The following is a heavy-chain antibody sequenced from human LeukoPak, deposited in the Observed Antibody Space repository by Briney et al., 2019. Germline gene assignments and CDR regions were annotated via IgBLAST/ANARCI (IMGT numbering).Heavy chain of an antibody. D-gene: IGHD3-22*01. V-gene: IGHV3-30*03. CDR1: GFTFGDYG. CDR3: ARGSVPYYDYGWFDP. Sequence: GGSLRLSCTASGFTFGDYGMSWVRQAPGKGLEWVALISYDGRNKYYADSVKGRFTISSDNSKNTLYLQMNSLRSEDTAVYYCARGSVPYYDYGWFDPWGQGTLVTVSS. CDR2: ISYDGRNK. J-gene: IGHJ5*02.